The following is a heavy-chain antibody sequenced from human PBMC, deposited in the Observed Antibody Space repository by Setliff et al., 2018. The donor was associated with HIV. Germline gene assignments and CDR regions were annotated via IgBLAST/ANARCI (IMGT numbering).Heavy chain of an antibody. CDR3: TRDGPGRARADYYGMDV. CDR2: ISDSGTTI. J-gene: IGHJ6*02. Sequence: LSLTCAVYGGSFSGYYWSWIRQPPGKGLEWVSYISDSGTTIYYADSVKGRFTTSRDNAKNSLYLQMNSLSAEDTAVYYCTRDGPGRARADYYGMDVWGQGTTVTVSS. V-gene: IGHV3-11*04. CDR1: GGSFSGYY.